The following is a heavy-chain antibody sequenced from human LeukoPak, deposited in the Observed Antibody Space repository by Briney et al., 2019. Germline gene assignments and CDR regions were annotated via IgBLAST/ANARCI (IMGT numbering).Heavy chain of an antibody. CDR2: IYHSGST. D-gene: IGHD2-2*01. Sequence: SEPLSLTCAVSGYSISSGYYWGWIRQPPGKGLEWIGSIYHSGSTFYNPSLKSRVTISVDTSKNQFSLKLSSVTAADTAVYYCARHPQGYCSSTSCENDAFDIWGQGTMVTVSS. V-gene: IGHV4-38-2*01. CDR3: ARHPQGYCSSTSCENDAFDI. CDR1: GYSISSGYY. J-gene: IGHJ3*02.